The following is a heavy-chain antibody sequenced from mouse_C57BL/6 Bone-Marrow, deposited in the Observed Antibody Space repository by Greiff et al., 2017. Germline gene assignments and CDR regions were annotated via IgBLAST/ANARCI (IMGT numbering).Heavy chain of an antibody. CDR2: IDPSDSYT. J-gene: IGHJ4*01. D-gene: IGHD1-1*01. V-gene: IGHV1-69*01. CDR1: GYTFTSYW. Sequence: QVQLQQSGAELVMPGASVKLSCKASGYTFTSYWMHWVKQSPGQGLEWIGEIDPSDSYTNYNQKFKGNSTLTVDKSSSTSYMQLSSLTSEDSTVYYCARGSHNYYGSSRYAMYYWGQGTSDTV. CDR3: ARGSHNYYGSSRYAMYY.